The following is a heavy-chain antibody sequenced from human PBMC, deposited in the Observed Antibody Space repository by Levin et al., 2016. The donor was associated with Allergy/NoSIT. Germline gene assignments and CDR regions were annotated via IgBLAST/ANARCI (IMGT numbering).Heavy chain of an antibody. D-gene: IGHD4-23*01. J-gene: IGHJ4*02. V-gene: IGHV4-39*01. CDR1: GDSIISTNYY. Sequence: GSLRLSCTVSGDSIISTNYYWGWIRQPPGKGLEWIASVYHSGSTYYNPSLKSRVTISVDTSKNQFSLKLSSVTAADTAVYYCARGSYGGLFDYWGQGTLVTVSS. CDR2: VYHSGST. CDR3: ARGSYGGLFDY.